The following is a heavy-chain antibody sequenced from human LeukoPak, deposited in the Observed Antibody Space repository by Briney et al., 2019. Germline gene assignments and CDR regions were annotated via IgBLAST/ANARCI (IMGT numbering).Heavy chain of an antibody. CDR3: ARHGEEYYYDSSGPSSDAFDI. CDR2: IYYSGST. Sequence: SETLSLTCTVSGGSISSYYGSWIRQPPGKGLEWIGYIYYSGSTNYNPSLKSRVTISVDTSKNQFSLKLSSVTAADTAVYYCARHGEEYYYDSSGPSSDAFDIWGQGTMVTVSS. CDR1: GGSISSYY. D-gene: IGHD3-22*01. V-gene: IGHV4-59*08. J-gene: IGHJ3*02.